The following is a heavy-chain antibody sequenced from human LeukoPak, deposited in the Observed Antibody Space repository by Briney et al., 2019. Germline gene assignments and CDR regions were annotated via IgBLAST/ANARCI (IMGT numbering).Heavy chain of an antibody. CDR3: VRGSYYDSFYYYYMDV. J-gene: IGHJ6*03. CDR1: GFTFDDYT. V-gene: IGHV3-20*04. CDR2: INWNGGYI. D-gene: IGHD3-9*01. Sequence: GGSLRLSCAASGFTFDDYTMNWVRQSPEKGLEWVSVINWNGGYIGYADSVKGRFTISRDNAKNSLYLALNSLRAEDTALYCCVRGSYYDSFYYYYMDVWGKGTTVTVSS.